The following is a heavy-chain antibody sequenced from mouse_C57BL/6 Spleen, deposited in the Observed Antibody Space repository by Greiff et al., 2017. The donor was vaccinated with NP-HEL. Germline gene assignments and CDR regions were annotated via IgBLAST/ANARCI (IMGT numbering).Heavy chain of an antibody. V-gene: IGHV1-64*01. CDR3: ARAPYYGSSHAGAMDY. D-gene: IGHD1-1*01. J-gene: IGHJ4*01. CDR2: IHPNSGST. Sequence: QVQLQQPGAELVKPGASVKLSCKASGYTFTSYWMHWVKQRPGQGLEWIGMIHPNSGSTNYNEKFKSKATLTVDKSSSTAYMQLSSLTSEDSAVYYCARAPYYGSSHAGAMDYWGQGTSVTVSS. CDR1: GYTFTSYW.